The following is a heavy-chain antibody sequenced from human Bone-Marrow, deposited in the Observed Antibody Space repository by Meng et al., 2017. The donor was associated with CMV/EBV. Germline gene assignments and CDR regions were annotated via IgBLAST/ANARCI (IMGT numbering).Heavy chain of an antibody. D-gene: IGHD6-19*01. Sequence: ASVKVSCKASGYTFTGYYIHWVRQAPRQGLEWMGWVNPNSGGTNYAQKFQGRVTMTRDTSISTAYMELNRLTSDDTAVYYCARPRVAGTAQFDSWGQGTLVTVSS. CDR2: VNPNSGGT. V-gene: IGHV1-2*02. CDR3: ARPRVAGTAQFDS. J-gene: IGHJ4*02. CDR1: GYTFTGYY.